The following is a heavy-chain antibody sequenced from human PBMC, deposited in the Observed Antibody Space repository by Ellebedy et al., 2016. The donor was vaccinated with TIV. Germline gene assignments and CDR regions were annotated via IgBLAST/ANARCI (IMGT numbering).Heavy chain of an antibody. J-gene: IGHJ4*02. D-gene: IGHD3-3*01. CDR2: IWFDGSNE. V-gene: IGHV3-33*01. CDR1: GFTFTSYG. Sequence: PGGSLRLSCAASGFTFTSYGMHWDRQAPGKGQEWVAIIWFDGSNEFYADSVKGRFTISRDNAKNTLYLQMNSLRAEDTAVYYCARDKFYYFAYWGQGTLVTVSS. CDR3: ARDKFYYFAY.